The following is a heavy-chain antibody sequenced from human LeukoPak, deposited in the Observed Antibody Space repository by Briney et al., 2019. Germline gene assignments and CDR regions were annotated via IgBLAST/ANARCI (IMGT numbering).Heavy chain of an antibody. V-gene: IGHV4-39*01. Sequence: PSETLSLTCTVSGGSIDSSDYYWGWVRQPPGEGLEWIGCFYNSGSTYFNPSLKSRVTIFADTSKNQFSLELKSVTAADTAVYYCARRKRPGDYFDFWGQGILVTVSS. CDR1: GGSIDSSDYY. J-gene: IGHJ4*02. CDR3: ARRKRPGDYFDF. D-gene: IGHD1-1*01. CDR2: FYNSGST.